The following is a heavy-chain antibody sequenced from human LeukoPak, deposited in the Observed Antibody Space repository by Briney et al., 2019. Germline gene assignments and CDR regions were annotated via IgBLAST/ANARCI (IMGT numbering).Heavy chain of an antibody. CDR1: GFTFSSYA. CDR3: AKDPGYGDYCFDY. V-gene: IGHV3-23*01. Sequence: GGSLSLSCAASGFTFSSYAMSWVRQAPGKGLEWVSAISGSGGSTYYADSVKGRFTISRDNSKNTLYLQMNSLRAEDTAVYYCAKDPGYGDYCFDYWGQGTLVTVSS. CDR2: ISGSGGST. J-gene: IGHJ4*02. D-gene: IGHD4-17*01.